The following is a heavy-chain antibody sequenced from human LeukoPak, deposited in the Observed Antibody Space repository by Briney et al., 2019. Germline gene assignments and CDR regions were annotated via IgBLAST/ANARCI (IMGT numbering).Heavy chain of an antibody. V-gene: IGHV3-53*01. CDR2: IYSGGST. J-gene: IGHJ1*01. CDR1: GFTVSSNY. CDR3: TTAMVVTAILYFQH. D-gene: IGHD2-21*02. Sequence: GGSLRLSCAASGFTVSSNYMSWVRQAPGKGLEWVSVIYSGGSTCYADSVRGRFTISRDNSKNTLYLQMNSLRAEDTAVYYCTTAMVVTAILYFQHWGQGTLVTVSS.